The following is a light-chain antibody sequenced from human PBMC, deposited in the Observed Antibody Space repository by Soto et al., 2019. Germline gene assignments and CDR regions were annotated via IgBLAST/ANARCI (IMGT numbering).Light chain of an antibody. V-gene: IGKV3-20*01. CDR3: QQYASSPLT. CDR1: QSVGRNY. CDR2: GAS. Sequence: EIVLTQSPGTLSLSPGERATLSCRASQSVGRNYLAWYQQKPGQAPRLLIYGASIRATGISDSFSGSGSGTDFTLTISRLEPEDFAVYYCQQYASSPLTFGQGTKVEIK. J-gene: IGKJ1*01.